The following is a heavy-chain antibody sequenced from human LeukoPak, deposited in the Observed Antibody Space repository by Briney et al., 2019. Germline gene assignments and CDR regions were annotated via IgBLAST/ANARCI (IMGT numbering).Heavy chain of an antibody. CDR3: AREGPFAFDI. Sequence: PGGSLRLSCAASGFTFSSYEMKSVRQAPGSVLEWVSSISSSGTTIYYADSVKGRFTISRDNAKNSLFLQMNSLRAEDTAVYYCAREGPFAFDIWGQGTMVTVSS. V-gene: IGHV3-48*03. J-gene: IGHJ3*02. CDR1: GFTFSSYE. CDR2: ISSSGTTI.